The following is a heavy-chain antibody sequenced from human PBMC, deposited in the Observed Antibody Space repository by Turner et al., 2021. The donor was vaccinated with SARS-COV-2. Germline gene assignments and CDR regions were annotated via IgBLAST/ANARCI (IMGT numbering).Heavy chain of an antibody. Sequence: QLQLQESGPGLVKPSETLSLTCTFSGGSISSSSYYWGWIRQPPGKGLEWIGSIYYSGSTYYNPSLKSRVTMSVNTSKNQFSLKLSSVTAADTAVYYCARRGAGYFGSGSYGYFDYWGQGTLVTVSS. CDR3: ARRGAGYFGSGSYGYFDY. CDR2: IYYSGST. V-gene: IGHV4-39*01. CDR1: GGSISSSSYY. D-gene: IGHD3-10*01. J-gene: IGHJ4*02.